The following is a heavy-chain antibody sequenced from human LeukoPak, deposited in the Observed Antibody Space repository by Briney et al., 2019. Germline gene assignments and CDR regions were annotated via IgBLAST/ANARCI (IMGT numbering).Heavy chain of an antibody. CDR2: IYYSGST. CDR3: ARVAPAAIPNYYFDY. J-gene: IGHJ4*02. D-gene: IGHD2-2*01. Sequence: SQTLSLTCTVSGGSISSGGYYWSWIRQHLGKGLEWIGYIYYSGSTYYNPSLKSRVTISVDTSKNQFSLKLSSVTAADTAVYYCARVAPAAIPNYYFDYWGQGTLVTVSS. V-gene: IGHV4-31*03. CDR1: GGSISSGGYY.